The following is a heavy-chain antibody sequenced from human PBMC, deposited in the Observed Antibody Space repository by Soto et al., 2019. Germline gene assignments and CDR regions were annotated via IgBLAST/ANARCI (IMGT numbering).Heavy chain of an antibody. CDR3: AKDRVESGLGEVDY. D-gene: IGHD3-16*01. V-gene: IGHV3-30*18. CDR1: GFTFSSHG. J-gene: IGHJ4*02. CDR2: ISYDVSRK. Sequence: QVQLVESGGGVVQPGRSLRLSCAASGFTFSSHGMHWVRQAPGKGLEWVAVISYDVSRKYYADSVKGRFTISRDNSKNTLYLQVNSLRAEDTAVYYCAKDRVESGLGEVDYWGQGTLVTVSS.